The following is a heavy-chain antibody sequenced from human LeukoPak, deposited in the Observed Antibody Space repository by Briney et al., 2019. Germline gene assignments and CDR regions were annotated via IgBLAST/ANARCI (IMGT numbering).Heavy chain of an antibody. J-gene: IGHJ3*02. V-gene: IGHV3-74*01. CDR3: ARVGSSGWYAFDI. CDR1: GFTFSSYW. Sequence: GGSLRLSCAASGFTFSSYWMHWVRQDLGKGLVWVSRINSDGTSTSYADSVKGRFTISRDNGKNTLYLQMNSLRDEDTAVYYRARVGSSGWYAFDIWGQGTMVTVSS. CDR2: INSDGTST. D-gene: IGHD6-19*01.